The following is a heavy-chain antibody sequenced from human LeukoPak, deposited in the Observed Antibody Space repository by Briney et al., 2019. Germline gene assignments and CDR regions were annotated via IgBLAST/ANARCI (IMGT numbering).Heavy chain of an antibody. V-gene: IGHV3-30-3*01. J-gene: IGHJ6*02. D-gene: IGHD2-2*01. CDR1: GFTFSSYA. CDR2: MSYDGSNK. CDR3: ARGAISGIPYCSSTSCYEGYYYYYGMDV. Sequence: PGGSLRLSCAASGFTFSSYAMHWVRQAPGKGLEWVAVMSYDGSNKYYADSVKGRFTISRDNAKNSLYLQMNSLRAEDTAVYYCARGAISGIPYCSSTSCYEGYYYYYGMDVWGQGTTVTVSS.